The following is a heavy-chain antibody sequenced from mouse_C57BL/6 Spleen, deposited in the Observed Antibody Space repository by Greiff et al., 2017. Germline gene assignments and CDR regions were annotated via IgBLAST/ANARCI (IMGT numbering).Heavy chain of an antibody. D-gene: IGHD1-1*01. Sequence: VQLQQPGAELVMPGASVKLSCKASGYTFTSYWMHWVKQRPGRGLEWIGEIDPSDSYTNYNQKFKGKSTLTVDKSSSTAYMQLSSLTSEDSAVYYCARSHYGSSPGFADWGQGTLVTVSA. J-gene: IGHJ3*01. CDR2: IDPSDSYT. CDR1: GYTFTSYW. CDR3: ARSHYGSSPGFAD. V-gene: IGHV1-69*01.